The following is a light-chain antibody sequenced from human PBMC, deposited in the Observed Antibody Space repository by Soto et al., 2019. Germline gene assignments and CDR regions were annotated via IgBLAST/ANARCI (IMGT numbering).Light chain of an antibody. CDR2: DAS. CDR1: QSVGSY. V-gene: IGKV3-11*01. Sequence: EIVLTQSPATLSLSPGERATLSCRASQSVGSYFAWYQQKPGQAPRLLIYDASNRATGIPARFSGSGSGTDFTFTISSLEPDDFAVYYCQQRGNWPGTFGQGTKVDIK. CDR3: QQRGNWPGT. J-gene: IGKJ1*01.